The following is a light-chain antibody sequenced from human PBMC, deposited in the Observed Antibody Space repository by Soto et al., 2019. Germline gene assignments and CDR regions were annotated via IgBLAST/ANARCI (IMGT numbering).Light chain of an antibody. CDR1: QSLQHSNGYNS. CDR3: MQALQTPA. V-gene: IGKV2-28*01. CDR2: LAS. J-gene: IGKJ1*01. Sequence: DIVMTQSPLSLPVTPGEPASISCRSSQSLQHSNGYNSLDWYVQKPGQSPQILIYLASNRASGVPERFSGSGSGTDFTLKISRVEAEDVGVYYCMQALQTPAFGQGTKVEIK.